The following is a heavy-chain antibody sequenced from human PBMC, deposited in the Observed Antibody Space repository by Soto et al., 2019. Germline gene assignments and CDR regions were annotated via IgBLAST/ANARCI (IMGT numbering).Heavy chain of an antibody. CDR2: IYPGYSDT. J-gene: IGHJ4*02. V-gene: IGHV5-51*01. Sequence: EXLKIYFKSSGYXFTRYLIVWVRQMPGKGLEWMGIIYPGYSDTRYSPSFQGQVTISADKSISTAYLQWSSMKDSETAMYYCARNDYGGNSVDYWGQGTLVTVSS. CDR1: GYXFTRYL. D-gene: IGHD4-17*01. CDR3: ARNDYGGNSVDY.